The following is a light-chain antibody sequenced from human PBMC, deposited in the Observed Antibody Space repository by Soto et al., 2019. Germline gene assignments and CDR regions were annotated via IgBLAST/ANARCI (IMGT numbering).Light chain of an antibody. V-gene: IGLV2-11*01. Sequence: QSALTQPRSVSGSPGQSVTISCTGTSSDVGGYNYVSWYQQHPGKAPKLMIYDVSKRPSGVPDRFSGSKSGNTASLTISGLQAEDEADYYSCSYAGSYNYVFGTGTKLTVL. J-gene: IGLJ1*01. CDR2: DVS. CDR1: SSDVGGYNY. CDR3: CSYAGSYNYV.